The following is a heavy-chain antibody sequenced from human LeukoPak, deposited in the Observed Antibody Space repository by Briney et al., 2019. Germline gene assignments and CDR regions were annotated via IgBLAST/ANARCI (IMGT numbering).Heavy chain of an antibody. D-gene: IGHD3-22*01. CDR3: ASPPYYYDSSGYYLQDY. CDR2: IYHSGST. Sequence: SETLSLTSTVSGYSISSGYYWGWIRQPPGKGLEWIGSIYHSGSTYYNPSLKSRVTISVDTSKNQFSLKLSSVTAADTAVYYCASPPYYYDSSGYYLQDYWGQGTLVTVSS. CDR1: GYSISSGYY. V-gene: IGHV4-38-2*02. J-gene: IGHJ4*02.